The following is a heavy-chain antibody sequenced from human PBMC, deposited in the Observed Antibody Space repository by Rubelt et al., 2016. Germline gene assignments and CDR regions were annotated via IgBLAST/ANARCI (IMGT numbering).Heavy chain of an antibody. V-gene: IGHV3-48*01. CDR1: GYTFSDYS. Sequence: EVQLVESGGDLVRPGGSLRLSCAASGYTFSDYSMNWVRQAPGKGLEWVGCIYSDRSNTKYADSVKGRFTMSRDNFKNTLYLQVNSLRGDDTAVHYCARYDYVYGPGGYSPSFDFCGQGPLAIV. J-gene: IGHJ4*02. CDR2: IYSDRSNT. CDR3: ARYDYVYGPGGYSPSFDF. D-gene: IGHD3-10*01.